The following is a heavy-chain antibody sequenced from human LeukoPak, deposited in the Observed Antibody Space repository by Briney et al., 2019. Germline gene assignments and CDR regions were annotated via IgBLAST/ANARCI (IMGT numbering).Heavy chain of an antibody. J-gene: IGHJ4*02. CDR1: GFTFSSYD. D-gene: IGHD1-26*01. V-gene: IGHV3-13*01. Sequence: GGSLRLSCAASGFTFSSYDMHWVRQATGKGLEWVSAIGTASDTYYPGSVKGRFTISRENAKNSLYLQMNSLRAGDTAVYYCARDLGGSYPVWGQGTLVAVSS. CDR2: IGTASDT. CDR3: ARDLGGSYPV.